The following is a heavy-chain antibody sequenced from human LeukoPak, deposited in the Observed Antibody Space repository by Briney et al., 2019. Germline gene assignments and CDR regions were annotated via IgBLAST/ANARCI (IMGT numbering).Heavy chain of an antibody. CDR1: GVSISRYY. CDR3: ARHDYNWKTFDY. CDR2: VHYSGNT. Sequence: PSGTLSLTCTVSGVSISRYYWSWVRQPPGKGLEWIGSVHYSGNTNYNPSLKSRATISLDTSKNQFSLKLSYVTAADTAVYYCARHDYNWKTFDYWGQGTLVTVSS. V-gene: IGHV4-59*08. D-gene: IGHD1-1*01. J-gene: IGHJ4*02.